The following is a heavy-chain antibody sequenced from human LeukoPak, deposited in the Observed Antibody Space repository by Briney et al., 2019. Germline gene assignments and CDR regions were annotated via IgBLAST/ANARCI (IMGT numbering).Heavy chain of an antibody. CDR2: INSDGSTT. D-gene: IGHD3-10*01. Sequence: PGGSLRLSCAASGFTFSSYWMHWVRQAPGKGLVWVSRINSDGSTTNYADSVKGRFTISRDNSKNTLYLQMNSLRAEDTAVYYCARDITMVRGVVDYWGQGTLVTVSS. V-gene: IGHV3-74*01. J-gene: IGHJ4*02. CDR1: GFTFSSYW. CDR3: ARDITMVRGVVDY.